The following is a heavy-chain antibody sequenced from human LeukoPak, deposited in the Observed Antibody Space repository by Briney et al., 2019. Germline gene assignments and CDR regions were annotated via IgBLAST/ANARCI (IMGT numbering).Heavy chain of an antibody. J-gene: IGHJ4*02. CDR3: ARHRHYYGFVFDS. CDR2: SHYTGNT. CDR1: GVSVSSFY. V-gene: IGHV4-59*08. Sequence: PSETLSLTCDVNGVSVSSFYWSWIRQPPGKGLEWIGYSHYTGNTNYNSSLHSRVTIFVDRSKNHISLKMSSATAADTAVYFCARHRHYYGFVFDSWSRGVLVTVSP. D-gene: IGHD3-10*01.